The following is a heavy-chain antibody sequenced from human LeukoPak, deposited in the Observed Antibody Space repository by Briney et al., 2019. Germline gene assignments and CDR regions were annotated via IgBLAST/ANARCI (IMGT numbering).Heavy chain of an antibody. Sequence: SETLSLTCAVYGGSFSGYYWSWIRQPPGKGLEWIGYIYYSGSTNYNPSLKSRVTISVDTSKNQFSLKLSSVTAADTAVYYCARHLTYLTRPIDSSGYNWFDPWGQGTLVTVSS. CDR2: IYYSGST. CDR1: GGSFSGYY. J-gene: IGHJ5*02. V-gene: IGHV4-59*08. D-gene: IGHD3-22*01. CDR3: ARHLTYLTRPIDSSGYNWFDP.